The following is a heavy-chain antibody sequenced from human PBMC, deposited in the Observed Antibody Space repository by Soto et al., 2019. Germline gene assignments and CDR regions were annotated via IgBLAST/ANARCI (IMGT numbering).Heavy chain of an antibody. D-gene: IGHD6-6*01. CDR1: GYSINRGYY. CDR3: ARGGIAARKGRWFDP. V-gene: IGHV4-59*01. CDR2: IHYSGST. Sequence: PSETLSLTCCVSGYSINRGYYWSWIRQHTGKGLEWIGYIHYSGSTNYNTSLKSRVTISVNTSKNQFSLKLRFVTAADTAVYYCARGGIAARKGRWFDPWGQGTLVTVSS. J-gene: IGHJ5*02.